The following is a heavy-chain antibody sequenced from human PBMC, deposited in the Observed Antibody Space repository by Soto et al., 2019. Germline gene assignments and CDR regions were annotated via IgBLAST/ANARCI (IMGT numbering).Heavy chain of an antibody. D-gene: IGHD4-4*01. J-gene: IGHJ4*02. CDR3: ARHDDYSKDFDY. V-gene: IGHV4-39*01. CDR1: GGSISSSSYY. CDR2: IYYSGST. Sequence: QLQLQESGPGLVKPSETLSLTCTVSGGSISSSSYYWGWIRQPPGKGLEWIGSIYYSGSTYYNPSLKSRVTISVDTSKNQFSLKLSSVTAADTAVYYCARHDDYSKDFDYWGQGTLVTVSS.